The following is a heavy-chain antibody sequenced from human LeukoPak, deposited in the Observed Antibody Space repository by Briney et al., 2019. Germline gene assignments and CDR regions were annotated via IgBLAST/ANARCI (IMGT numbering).Heavy chain of an antibody. J-gene: IGHJ4*02. CDR3: ARGNILTGYNFDY. CDR1: GGSISSGSYY. Sequence: SETLSLTCTVSGGSISSGSYYWSWIRQPAGKGLEWIGRIYTSGSTNYNPSLKSRVTISVDTSKNQFSLKLSSVTAADTAVYYCARGNILTGYNFDYWGQGTLVTVSS. V-gene: IGHV4-61*02. D-gene: IGHD3-9*01. CDR2: IYTSGST.